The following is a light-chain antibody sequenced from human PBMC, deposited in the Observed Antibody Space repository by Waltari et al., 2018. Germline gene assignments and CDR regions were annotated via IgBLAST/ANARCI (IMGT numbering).Light chain of an antibody. CDR3: QQYYSTPRT. J-gene: IGKJ1*01. CDR2: WAS. CDR1: QSVLYSSNNKNY. Sequence: DIVMTQSPDPLSVSLGERATINCNSSQSVLYSSNNKNYLAWYQQKPGQPPKLLIYWASTRESGVPDRFSGSGSGTDFTLTISSLQAEDVAVYYCQQYYSTPRTFGQGTKVEIK. V-gene: IGKV4-1*01.